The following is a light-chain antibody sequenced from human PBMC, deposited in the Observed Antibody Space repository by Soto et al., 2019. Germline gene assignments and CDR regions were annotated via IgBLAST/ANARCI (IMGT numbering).Light chain of an antibody. CDR3: QQYNSYSPTWT. Sequence: GDRVTITCRASQSISSWMAWYQQKPGKAPKLLIYDAASLESGVPSRFSCSGSGTEFTLTISSLQPDDFATYYCQQYNSYSPTWTFGQGTKVEIK. CDR2: DAA. J-gene: IGKJ1*01. CDR1: QSISSW. V-gene: IGKV1-5*01.